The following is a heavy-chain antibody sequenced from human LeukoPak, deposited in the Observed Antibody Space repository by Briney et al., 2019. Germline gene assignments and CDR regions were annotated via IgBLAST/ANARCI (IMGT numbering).Heavy chain of an antibody. J-gene: IGHJ1*01. Sequence: SQTLSLTCTVSSGSISSGGYYWSWIRQHPGKGLEWIGYIYYSGSTYYNPSLKSRVTISVDTSKNQFSLKLSSVTAADTAVYYCARADSSGYREFQHWGQGTLVTVSS. D-gene: IGHD3-22*01. CDR2: IYYSGST. CDR3: ARADSSGYREFQH. V-gene: IGHV4-31*03. CDR1: SGSISSGGYY.